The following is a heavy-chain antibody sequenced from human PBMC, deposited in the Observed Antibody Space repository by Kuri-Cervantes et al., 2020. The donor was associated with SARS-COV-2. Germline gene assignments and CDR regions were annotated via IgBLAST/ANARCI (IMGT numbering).Heavy chain of an antibody. D-gene: IGHD5-18*01. CDR1: GFTFSSYS. Sequence: GESLKISCAASGFTFSSYSMNWVRQAPGKGLEWVSYISSSSTIYYADSVKGRFTIPRDNAKNSLYLQMNSLRAEDTAVYYCARDLSSGLWAFDYWGQGTLVTVSS. J-gene: IGHJ4*02. CDR2: ISSSSTI. V-gene: IGHV3-48*01. CDR3: ARDLSSGLWAFDY.